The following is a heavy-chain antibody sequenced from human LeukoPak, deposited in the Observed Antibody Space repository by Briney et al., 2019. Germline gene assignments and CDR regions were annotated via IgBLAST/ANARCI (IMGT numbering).Heavy chain of an antibody. Sequence: SETLSLTCTVSGGSISSGGYYWSWIRQHPGKGLEWIGYIYYSGSTYYNPSLKSRVTISVDTSKNQFSLKLSSVTAADTAVYYCARGVVVPYSGYEFGYWGQGTLVTVSS. J-gene: IGHJ4*02. V-gene: IGHV4-31*03. D-gene: IGHD5-12*01. CDR1: GGSISSGGYY. CDR2: IYYSGST. CDR3: ARGVVVPYSGYEFGY.